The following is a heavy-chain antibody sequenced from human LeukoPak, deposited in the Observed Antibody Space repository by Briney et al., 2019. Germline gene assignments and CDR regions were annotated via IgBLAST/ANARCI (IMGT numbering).Heavy chain of an antibody. V-gene: IGHV4-59*01. CDR1: GGSISSYY. D-gene: IGHD6-13*01. J-gene: IGHJ4*02. CDR2: IYYSGTT. Sequence: SETLPLTCTVSGGSISSYYWSWIRQPPGKGLEWIGYIYYSGTTNYNPSLKSRVTISVDTSKNQFSLKLSSVTAADTAVYYCARGVYITAAQYGYWGQGTLVTVSS. CDR3: ARGVYITAAQYGY.